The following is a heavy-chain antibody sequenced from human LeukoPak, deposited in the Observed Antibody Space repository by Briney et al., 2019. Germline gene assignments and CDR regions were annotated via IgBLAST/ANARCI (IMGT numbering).Heavy chain of an antibody. CDR2: INHSGST. J-gene: IGHJ4*02. CDR3: ARNSIVVVPNTDYYYFDY. CDR1: GGSFSGYY. V-gene: IGHV4-34*01. Sequence: SETLSLTCAVYGGSFSGYYWSWLRQPPGKGLEWIGEINHSGSTNYNPSLKSRVTISVDTSKNQFSLKLSSVTAADTAVYYCARNSIVVVPNTDYYYFDYWGQGTLVTVSS. D-gene: IGHD2-2*01.